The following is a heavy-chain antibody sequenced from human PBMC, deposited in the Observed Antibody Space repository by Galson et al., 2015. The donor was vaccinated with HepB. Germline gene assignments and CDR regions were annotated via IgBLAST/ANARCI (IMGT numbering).Heavy chain of an antibody. J-gene: IGHJ4*02. CDR3: AKDQSGYSSSYYFDY. Sequence: SLRLSCAASGFTFSSYAMSWVRQAPGKGLEWVSAISGSGGSTYYADSVKGRFTISRDNSKNTLYLQMNSLRAEDTAVYYCAKDQSGYSSSYYFDYWGQGTLVTVSS. CDR2: ISGSGGST. D-gene: IGHD6-13*01. V-gene: IGHV3-23*01. CDR1: GFTFSSYA.